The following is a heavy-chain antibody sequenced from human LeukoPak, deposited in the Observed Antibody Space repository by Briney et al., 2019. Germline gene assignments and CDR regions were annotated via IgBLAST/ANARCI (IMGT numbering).Heavy chain of an antibody. CDR1: GYTFTSYD. J-gene: IGHJ4*02. Sequence: ASVKVSCKASGYTFTSYDIYWVRQATGQGLEWMGWMNPNSGNTGYAQKFQGRVTMTRNTSTSTAYMELSSLRSEDTAVYYCARVHPSNGPQNDYWGQGTLVTVSS. V-gene: IGHV1-8*01. D-gene: IGHD2-8*01. CDR2: MNPNSGNT. CDR3: ARVHPSNGPQNDY.